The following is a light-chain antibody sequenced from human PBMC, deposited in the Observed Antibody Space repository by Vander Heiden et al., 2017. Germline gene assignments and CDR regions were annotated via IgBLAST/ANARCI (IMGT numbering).Light chain of an antibody. CDR1: QSVSSY. CDR2: DAS. CDR3: QQRSTCPWT. Sequence: EIVLTHSPATLSFSPGERATLSCRASQSVSSYLAWYQQKPGQAPRLLIYDASNRATGIPARFSGSGSGTDFTLTISSLEPEDFAVYYCQQRSTCPWTFGQGTKVEIK. J-gene: IGKJ1*01. V-gene: IGKV3-11*01.